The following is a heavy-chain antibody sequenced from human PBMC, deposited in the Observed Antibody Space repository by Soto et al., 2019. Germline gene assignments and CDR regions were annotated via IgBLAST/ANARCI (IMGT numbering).Heavy chain of an antibody. D-gene: IGHD3-9*01. CDR3: ARADVLRYFDWFKYYYYYYGMDV. Sequence: GASVKVSCKASGGTFSSYAISWVRQAPGQGLEWMGGIIPIFGTANYAQKFQGRVTITADKSTSTAYMELSSLRSEDTAVYYCARADVLRYFDWFKYYYYYYGMDVWGQGTTVTVSS. V-gene: IGHV1-69*06. CDR1: GGTFSSYA. J-gene: IGHJ6*02. CDR2: IIPIFGTA.